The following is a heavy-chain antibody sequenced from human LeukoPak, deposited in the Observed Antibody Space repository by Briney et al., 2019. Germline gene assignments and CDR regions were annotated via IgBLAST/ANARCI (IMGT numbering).Heavy chain of an antibody. Sequence: SETLSLTCTVSGGSISSGDYYWSWIRQPPGKGLEWIGYIYYSGSTYYNPSLKSRVTISVDTSKNQFSLKLSSVTAADTAVYYCARERDRYGMDVWGQGTTVTVSS. J-gene: IGHJ6*02. CDR1: GGSISSGDYY. V-gene: IGHV4-30-4*01. CDR2: IYYSGST. D-gene: IGHD2-15*01. CDR3: ARERDRYGMDV.